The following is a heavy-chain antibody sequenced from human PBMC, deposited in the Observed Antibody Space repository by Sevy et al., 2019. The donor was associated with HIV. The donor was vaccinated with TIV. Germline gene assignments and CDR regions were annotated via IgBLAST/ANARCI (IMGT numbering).Heavy chain of an antibody. CDR3: PKDLYYDNSLFDY. CDR1: EFRLSNYA. D-gene: IGHD3-22*01. CDR2: ISGSGGSS. V-gene: IGHV3-23*01. Sequence: GGSLRLSCVASEFRLSNYAMHWVRQAPGKGLEWVSGISGSGGSSYYADSVKGRFTISRDNSKNTLYLQMNSLRAEDTAMYYCPKDLYYDNSLFDYWGQGILVTVSS. J-gene: IGHJ4*02.